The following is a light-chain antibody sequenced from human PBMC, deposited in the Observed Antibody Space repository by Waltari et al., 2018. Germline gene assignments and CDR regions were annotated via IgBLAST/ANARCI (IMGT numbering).Light chain of an antibody. CDR2: EVN. CDR3: SSYTGSNPLEV. V-gene: IGLV2-14*01. CDR1: SSDVGGYNF. Sequence: QSALTQPASVSGSPGQSITIPCTGTSSDVGGYNFVSWYQQHPGKAPKLMIFEVNNRPSGVSNRFSGSKSGNTASLTISGLQIEDEADYYCSSYTGSNPLEVFGGGTKLTVL. J-gene: IGLJ3*02.